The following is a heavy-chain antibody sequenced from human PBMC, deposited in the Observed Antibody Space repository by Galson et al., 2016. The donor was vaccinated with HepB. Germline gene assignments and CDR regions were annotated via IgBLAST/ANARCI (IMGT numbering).Heavy chain of an antibody. CDR3: AGRLGYCGDRSCS. Sequence: LRLYCAGPGFNFGTFGMNWVRQAPGKGLEWIAYITTSGSDIYYADSVKGRFTISRENDKKSLFLKMSRLRAEDTAVYFCAGRLGYCGDRSCSWGRGTLVIVSS. CDR2: ITTSGSDI. V-gene: IGHV3-48*01. CDR1: GFNFGTFG. J-gene: IGHJ4*02. D-gene: IGHD2-21*01.